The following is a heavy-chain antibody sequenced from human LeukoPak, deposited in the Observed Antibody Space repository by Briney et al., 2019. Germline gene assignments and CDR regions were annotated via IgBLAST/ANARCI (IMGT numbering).Heavy chain of an antibody. Sequence: ASVNVSCKASGYTFTSYYMHWVRQAPGQGLEWMGIINPSGGSTNYAQKFRGRVTMTRDTSTSTVYMELSSLRSEDTAVYYCARGAVVQLWLNYFDYWGQGTLVTVSS. CDR3: ARGAVVQLWLNYFDY. CDR1: GYTFTSYY. V-gene: IGHV1-46*01. D-gene: IGHD5-18*01. CDR2: INPSGGST. J-gene: IGHJ4*02.